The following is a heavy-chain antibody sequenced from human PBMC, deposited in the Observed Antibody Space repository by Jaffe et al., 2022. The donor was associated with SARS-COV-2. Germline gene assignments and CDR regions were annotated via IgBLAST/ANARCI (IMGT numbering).Heavy chain of an antibody. V-gene: IGHV3-7*01. Sequence: EVQLVESGGGLVQPGGSLRLSCAASGFTFSSYWMSWVRQAPGKGLEWVANIKQDGSEKYYVDSVKGRFTISRDNAKNSLYLQMNSLRAEDTAVYYCARARGYSYGYEGPPTYYFDYWGQGTLVTVSS. D-gene: IGHD5-18*01. J-gene: IGHJ4*02. CDR1: GFTFSSYW. CDR2: IKQDGSEK. CDR3: ARARGYSYGYEGPPTYYFDY.